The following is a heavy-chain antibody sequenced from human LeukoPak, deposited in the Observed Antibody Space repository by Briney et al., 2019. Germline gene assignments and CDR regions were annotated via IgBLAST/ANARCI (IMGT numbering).Heavy chain of an antibody. D-gene: IGHD5-18*01. CDR2: IYDSWNT. Sequence: SETLSLTCIVSSGSINNHYWSWIRQPPGKGLEWIGYIYDSWNTNYNPSLKSRVTKSIDASKNQFSLNLTSVTAADPAVYYCARDQIGYGLDYWGQGTLVTVSS. CDR3: ARDQIGYGLDY. J-gene: IGHJ4*02. V-gene: IGHV4-59*11. CDR1: SGSINNHY.